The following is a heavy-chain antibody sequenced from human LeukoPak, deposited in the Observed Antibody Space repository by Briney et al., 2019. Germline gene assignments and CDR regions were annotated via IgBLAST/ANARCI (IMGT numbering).Heavy chain of an antibody. CDR3: AGADYDILTGYYQYYFDY. CDR2: IYYSGST. V-gene: IGHV4-59*01. D-gene: IGHD3-9*01. CDR1: GGSMKNYY. J-gene: IGHJ4*02. Sequence: PSETLSLTCIVAGGSMKNYYWIWIRQSPGKGLGWIGYIYYSGSTNYNPSLKSRVTISVDTSKNQFSLKLSSVTAADTAVYYCAGADYDILTGYYQYYFDYWGQGTLVTVSS.